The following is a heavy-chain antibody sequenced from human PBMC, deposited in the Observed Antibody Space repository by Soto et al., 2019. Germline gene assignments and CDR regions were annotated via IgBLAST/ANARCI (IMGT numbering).Heavy chain of an antibody. CDR1: GYTFTSYG. Sequence: ASVKVSCKASGYTFTSYGISWVRQAPGQGLEWMGWTSAYNGNTNYAQKLQGRVTMTTDTSTSTAYMELRSLRSDDTAVYYCARGEIVVVPAEHYYYMDVWGKGTTVTVSS. D-gene: IGHD2-2*01. CDR3: ARGEIVVVPAEHYYYMDV. V-gene: IGHV1-18*01. CDR2: TSAYNGNT. J-gene: IGHJ6*03.